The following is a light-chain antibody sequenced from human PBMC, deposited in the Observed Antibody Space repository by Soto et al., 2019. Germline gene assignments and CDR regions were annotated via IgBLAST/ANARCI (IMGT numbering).Light chain of an antibody. V-gene: IGKV3-20*01. J-gene: IGKJ2*01. CDR2: AAS. CDR3: QLYGSSPPRYT. CDR1: QSVSSSY. Sequence: ESVLTQSPGTLSLSPGERAALSCRASQSVSSSYLAWYQQKSGQAPRLLIDAASTSATGIPVRFSGTGSGTDFTLTISRLEPEDFAVYFWQLYGSSPPRYTFGQGTKLEIK.